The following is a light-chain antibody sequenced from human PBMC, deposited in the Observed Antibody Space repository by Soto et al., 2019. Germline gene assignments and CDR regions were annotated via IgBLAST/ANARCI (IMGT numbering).Light chain of an antibody. CDR3: NSYTGTSAWV. CDR1: SSDIGGYNY. CDR2: GVS. Sequence: QSALTQPASVSGSPGQSITISCTGTSSDIGGYNYVSWYQQHPGKAPKLMIYGVSNRPSGVSNRFSGSKSDNTASLTISGLQAEDEGDYYCNSYTGTSAWVFGGGTKLTVL. V-gene: IGLV2-14*01. J-gene: IGLJ3*02.